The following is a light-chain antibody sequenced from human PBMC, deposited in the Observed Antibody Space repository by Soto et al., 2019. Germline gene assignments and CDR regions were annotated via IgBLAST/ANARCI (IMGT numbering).Light chain of an antibody. V-gene: IGKV1-39*01. CDR1: QSISTY. J-gene: IGKJ2*01. Sequence: DIQMTQSPSSLPASVGDRVTLTCRASQSISTYLNWYQQKPGKAPKLVIYAASSLQSGVPSRLSGSGSGTDFTLTISSLQPEDFATYYCQQSYTIPYTFGHGTKLEIK. CDR3: QQSYTIPYT. CDR2: AAS.